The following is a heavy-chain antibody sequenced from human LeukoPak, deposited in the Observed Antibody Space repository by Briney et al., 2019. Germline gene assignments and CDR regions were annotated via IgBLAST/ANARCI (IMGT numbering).Heavy chain of an antibody. Sequence: GESLKISCQGSGYSFTNYWIGWVRQMPGKGMEWMGIIYPGDSDTRYSPSFQGQVTISADKSISTAYLQWSSLRASDTAMYHCARQRVGSPTGHAFDIWGQGTMLTVSS. V-gene: IGHV5-51*01. CDR3: ARQRVGSPTGHAFDI. CDR1: GYSFTNYW. CDR2: IYPGDSDT. J-gene: IGHJ3*02. D-gene: IGHD1-26*01.